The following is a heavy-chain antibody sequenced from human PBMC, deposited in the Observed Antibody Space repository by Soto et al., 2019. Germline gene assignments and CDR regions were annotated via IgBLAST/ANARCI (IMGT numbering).Heavy chain of an antibody. D-gene: IGHD6-13*01. V-gene: IGHV3-23*01. Sequence: AGGSLRLSCAASGFTFSSYAMSWVRQAPGKGLEWVSAISGSGGSTYYADSVKGRFTISRDNSKNTLYLQMNSLGAEDTAVYYCAKDEIAAAGTIDYWGQGTLVTVSS. CDR1: GFTFSSYA. CDR2: ISGSGGST. CDR3: AKDEIAAAGTIDY. J-gene: IGHJ4*02.